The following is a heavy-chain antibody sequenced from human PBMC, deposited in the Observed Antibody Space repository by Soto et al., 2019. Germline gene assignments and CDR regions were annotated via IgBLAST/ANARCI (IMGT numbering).Heavy chain of an antibody. CDR3: AGGVLSGTYYNWFDP. CDR2: INPNSGAT. CDR1: GDTLTVYY. V-gene: IGHV1-2*02. D-gene: IGHD1-26*01. Sequence: GASVKVSCKASGDTLTVYYIHWVRQAPGQGLEWMGWINPNSGATNYAQKLQGRVTMTRDTSISTAYMDLSRLRSDDTAVYYCAGGVLSGTYYNWFDPWGQGTLVTVSS. J-gene: IGHJ5*02.